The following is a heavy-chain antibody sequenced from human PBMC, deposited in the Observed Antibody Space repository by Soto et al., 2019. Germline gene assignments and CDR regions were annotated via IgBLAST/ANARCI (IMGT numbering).Heavy chain of an antibody. CDR2: INHSGST. J-gene: IGHJ4*02. CDR1: GGSFSGYY. D-gene: IGHD6-19*01. V-gene: IGHV4-34*01. Sequence: QVQLQQWGAGLLKPSETLSLTRAVYGGSFSGYYWSWIRQPPGKGLEWIGEINHSGSTNYNPSLKSRVTISVDTSKNQFSLKLSSVTAADTAVYYCARGRRSSGFDYWGQGTLVTVSS. CDR3: ARGRRSSGFDY.